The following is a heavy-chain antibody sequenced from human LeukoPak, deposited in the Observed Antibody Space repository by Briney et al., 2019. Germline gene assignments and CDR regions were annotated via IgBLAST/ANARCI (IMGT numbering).Heavy chain of an antibody. V-gene: IGHV3-30*18. CDR3: AKGWYSGSPYYFDY. CDR2: ISYDGSNK. CDR1: GFTFSSYG. D-gene: IGHD1-26*01. Sequence: GGSLRLSCAASGFTFSSYGMHWVRQAPGKGLEWVALISYDGSNKYYADSVKGRFTISRDNSKNTLYLQMNSLRAEDTAVYYCAKGWYSGSPYYFDYWGQGTLVTVSS. J-gene: IGHJ4*02.